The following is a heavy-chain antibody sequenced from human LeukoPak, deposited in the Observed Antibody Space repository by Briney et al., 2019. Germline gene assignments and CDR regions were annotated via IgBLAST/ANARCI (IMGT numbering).Heavy chain of an antibody. D-gene: IGHD6-19*01. J-gene: IGHJ4*02. V-gene: IGHV3-74*01. CDR1: GFSFSNYA. Sequence: GGSLRLSCAASGFSFSNYAMSWVRQAPGKGLVWVSRINSDGSSTSYADSVKGRFTISRDNAKNTLYLQMNSLRAEDTAVYYCARRGAVAGTFDYWGQGTLVTVSS. CDR2: INSDGSST. CDR3: ARRGAVAGTFDY.